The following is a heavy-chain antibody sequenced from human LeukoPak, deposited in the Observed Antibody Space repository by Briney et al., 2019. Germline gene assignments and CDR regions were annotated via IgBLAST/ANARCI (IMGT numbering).Heavy chain of an antibody. CDR2: IYYSGST. V-gene: IGHV4-39*01. Sequence: SETLSLTCAVSDDSIRRSAYYWGWIRQPPGKGLEWIGSIYYSGSTYYNPSLKSRVTISIDTSKNQFSLKLSSVTAADTAVYYCASEPYGSGSFLGAFDIWGQGTMVTASS. CDR3: ASEPYGSGSFLGAFDI. CDR1: DDSIRRSAYY. D-gene: IGHD3-10*01. J-gene: IGHJ3*02.